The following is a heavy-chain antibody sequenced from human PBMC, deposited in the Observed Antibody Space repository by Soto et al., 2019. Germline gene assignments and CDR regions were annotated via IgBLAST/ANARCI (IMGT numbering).Heavy chain of an antibody. V-gene: IGHV3-33*01. CDR1: GFTFSSYG. CDR2: IWYDGSNK. CDR3: ARVGWFGENDYYYYGMDV. J-gene: IGHJ6*02. D-gene: IGHD3-10*01. Sequence: GGSLRLSCAASGFTFSSYGMHWVRQAPGKGLEWVAVIWYDGSNKYYADSVKGRFTISRDNSKNTLYLQMNSLRAEDTAVYYCARVGWFGENDYYYYGMDVWGQGTTVTVSS.